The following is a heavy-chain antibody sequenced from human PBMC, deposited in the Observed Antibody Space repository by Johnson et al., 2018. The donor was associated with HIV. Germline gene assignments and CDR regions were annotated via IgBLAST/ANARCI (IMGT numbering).Heavy chain of an antibody. J-gene: IGHJ3*02. D-gene: IGHD5-24*01. V-gene: IGHV3-11*04. CDR3: ARDGRDGYNYRWLWGAFDI. CDR2: ISTSGSTM. CDR1: GSVFNDYY. Sequence: VQLVESGGGLVNPGGSLRLSCPASGSVFNDYYISWIRTAPGKGLEWVSYISTSGSTMNYPNPVKGRSTVSRNNAKNSLFLQMNSLRAEDTAVYYCARDGRDGYNYRWLWGAFDIWGQGTMVTVS.